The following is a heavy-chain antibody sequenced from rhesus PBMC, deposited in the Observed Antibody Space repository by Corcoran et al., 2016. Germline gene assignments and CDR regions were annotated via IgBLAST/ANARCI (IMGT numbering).Heavy chain of an antibody. Sequence: QVTLKESGPALVKPTQTLTLTCTFSGFSLSTSGMGVGWIRQPPGKALEWLASIYWDDDKYYTTSLKSSLTISKDTSKNQVVLTMTNMDPVDTATYYCARVRGGYSGYSLYWYFDLWGPGTPITISS. CDR3: ARVRGGYSGYSLYWYFDL. V-gene: IGHV2S1*01. J-gene: IGHJ2*01. D-gene: IGHD5-42*01. CDR1: GFSLSTSGMG. CDR2: IYWDDDK.